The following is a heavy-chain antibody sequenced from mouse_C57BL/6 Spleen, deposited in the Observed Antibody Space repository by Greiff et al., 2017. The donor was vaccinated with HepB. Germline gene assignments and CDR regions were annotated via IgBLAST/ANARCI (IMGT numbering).Heavy chain of an antibody. J-gene: IGHJ2*01. CDR3: ARSLYDYGGDY. D-gene: IGHD1-2*01. CDR2: IYPGSGST. CDR1: GYTFTSYW. Sequence: VQLQQPGAELVKPGASVQMSCKASGYTFTSYWITWVKQRPGQGLEWIGDIYPGSGSTNYNEKFKSKATLTVDTSSSTAYMQLSSLTSEDSAVYYCARSLYDYGGDYWGQGTTLTVSS. V-gene: IGHV1-55*01.